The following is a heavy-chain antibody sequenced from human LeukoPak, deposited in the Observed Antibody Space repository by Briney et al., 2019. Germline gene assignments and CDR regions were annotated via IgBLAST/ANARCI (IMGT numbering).Heavy chain of an antibody. Sequence: SQTLSLTCTVSGVSISSGGYYWTWIRQHPGKGLEWLGYTHYSGSTHYNPSLKSRVTISVDTSKNQFSLKLSSVTAADTAVYYCARETTAYYDSSGYFDYWGQGTLVTVSS. CDR2: THYSGST. V-gene: IGHV4-31*03. J-gene: IGHJ4*02. CDR1: GVSISSGGYY. D-gene: IGHD3-22*01. CDR3: ARETTAYYDSSGYFDY.